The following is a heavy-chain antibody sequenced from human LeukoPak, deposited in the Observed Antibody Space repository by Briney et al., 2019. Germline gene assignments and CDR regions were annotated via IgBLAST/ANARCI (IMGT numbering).Heavy chain of an antibody. Sequence: GGSLRLSCAASGFTFSSSAMNWVRQAPGKGLEWVSYISSGTSTIYYADSVKGRFTISRDNAKNSLYLQMNSLRAEDTAVYYCARDVTYYGGDWFDPWGQGTLVTVSS. J-gene: IGHJ5*02. CDR1: GFTFSSSA. V-gene: IGHV3-48*04. D-gene: IGHD4-23*01. CDR2: ISSGTSTI. CDR3: ARDVTYYGGDWFDP.